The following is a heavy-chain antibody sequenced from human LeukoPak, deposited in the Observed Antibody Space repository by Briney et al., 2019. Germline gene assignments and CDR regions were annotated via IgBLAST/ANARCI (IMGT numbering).Heavy chain of an antibody. CDR1: GFTFSSYE. V-gene: IGHV3-48*03. CDR3: ARAQITIFGVEHYFDY. J-gene: IGHJ4*02. D-gene: IGHD3-3*01. Sequence: GGSLRLSCAASGFTFSSYEMNWVRQAPGKGLEWVSYISSSGSTMYYADFVKGRFTNSRDNDKNSLYLQMNSLRAEDTAVYYCARAQITIFGVEHYFDYWGQGTLVTVSS. CDR2: ISSSGSTM.